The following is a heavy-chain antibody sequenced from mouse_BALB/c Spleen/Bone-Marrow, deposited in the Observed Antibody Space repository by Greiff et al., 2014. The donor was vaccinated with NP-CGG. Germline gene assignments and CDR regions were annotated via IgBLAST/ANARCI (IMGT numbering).Heavy chain of an antibody. J-gene: IGHJ3*01. Sequence: EVQLQQSGAELVKPGASVKLSCTASDFNIKVAYMHWVKQRPEQGLEWIGRIDPANVNTKYDTKFQGKATITADTSSNTAYLLLSSLTSEDTAVYYCAVYYYGRSSFAYWGQGTLVTVSA. D-gene: IGHD1-1*01. V-gene: IGHV14-3*02. CDR2: IDPANVNT. CDR1: DFNIKVAY. CDR3: AVYYYGRSSFAY.